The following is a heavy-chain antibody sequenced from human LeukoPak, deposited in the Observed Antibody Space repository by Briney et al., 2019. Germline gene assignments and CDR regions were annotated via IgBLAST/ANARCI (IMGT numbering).Heavy chain of an antibody. J-gene: IGHJ4*02. CDR3: ATADKYYGSGY. V-gene: IGHV4-30-4*01. CDR1: GASISSGDYH. CDR2: IHDSGST. D-gene: IGHD3-10*01. Sequence: SETLSLTCTVSGASISSGDYHWNWIRQPPGKGLEWIGFIHDSGSTYYNPSLRSRVSISRDMSKNQLSLMLSSVTAADTAVYYCATADKYYGSGYWGQGTLVTVSS.